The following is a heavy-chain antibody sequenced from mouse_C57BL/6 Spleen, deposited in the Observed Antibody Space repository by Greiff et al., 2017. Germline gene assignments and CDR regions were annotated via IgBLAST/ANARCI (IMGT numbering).Heavy chain of an antibody. Sequence: VQLQQSGAELVKPGASVKISCKASGYAFSSYWMNWVKQRPGQGLEWIGHIYPGDGDTNYNGKFKGKATLTADKSSRTAYMQLRSLTSEDSAVYFCAGRKEYYGSIYDFAYWGQGTLVTVSA. CDR2: IYPGDGDT. CDR1: GYAFSSYW. CDR3: AGRKEYYGSIYDFAY. V-gene: IGHV1-80*01. D-gene: IGHD1-1*01. J-gene: IGHJ3*01.